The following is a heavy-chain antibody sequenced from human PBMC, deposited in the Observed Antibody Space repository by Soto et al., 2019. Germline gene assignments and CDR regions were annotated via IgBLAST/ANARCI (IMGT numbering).Heavy chain of an antibody. CDR2: MNPNSGNT. CDR1: GYTFTSYD. V-gene: IGHV1-8*01. Sequence: QVQLVQSGAEVKKPGASVKVSCKASGYTFTSYDINWVRQATGQGLEWMGWMNPNSGNTGYAQKFQGRVTMTRNTSISTAYMELSSLRSEDTAVYYCARGGSICRMGSSGWYDYWGQGTLVTVSS. J-gene: IGHJ4*02. D-gene: IGHD6-19*01. CDR3: ARGGSICRMGSSGWYDY.